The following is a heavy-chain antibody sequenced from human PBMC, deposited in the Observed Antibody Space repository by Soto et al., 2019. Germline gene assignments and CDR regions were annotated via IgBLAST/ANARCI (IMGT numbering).Heavy chain of an antibody. CDR1: GYTFTSYV. V-gene: IGHV1-18*01. D-gene: IGHD3-9*01. CDR3: ARAPSSRGYYDILTGYYRNWFDP. Sequence: ASVKVSCKASGYTFTSYVISWVRQAPGQGLEWMGWISAYNGNTNYAQKLQGRVTMTTDTSTSTAYMELRSLRSDDTAVYYCARAPSSRGYYDILTGYYRNWFDPWGQGTLVTVSS. J-gene: IGHJ5*02. CDR2: ISAYNGNT.